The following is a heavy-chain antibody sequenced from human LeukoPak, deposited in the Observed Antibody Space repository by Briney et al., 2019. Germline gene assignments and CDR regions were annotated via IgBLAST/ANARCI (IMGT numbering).Heavy chain of an antibody. CDR3: ARHPLYDFWSGYYPYYFDY. CDR2: IYYSGST. D-gene: IGHD3-3*01. CDR1: GGSISSSSYY. J-gene: IGHJ4*02. Sequence: PSETLSLTCTVSGGSISSSSYYWGWLRQPPGKGLEWIGSIYYSGSTYYNPSLKSRVTISVDTSKNQFSLKLSSVTAADTAVYYCARHPLYDFWSGYYPYYFDYWGQGTLVTVSS. V-gene: IGHV4-39*01.